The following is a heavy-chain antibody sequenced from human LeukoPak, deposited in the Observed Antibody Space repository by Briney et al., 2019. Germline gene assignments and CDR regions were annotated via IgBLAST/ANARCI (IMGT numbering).Heavy chain of an antibody. Sequence: PSETLSLTCTVSGGSVSSGTYYWSWIRQPPGKGLDCIGYISHSGSTYYNPSLRSRVTISLDTSNNQFSLKLNSVTAADTAVYYCATDILRGDGYNYGSWGQGTLVTVSS. CDR3: ATDILRGDGYNYGS. CDR1: GGSVSSGTYY. J-gene: IGHJ5*02. V-gene: IGHV4-61*01. CDR2: ISHSGST. D-gene: IGHD5-24*01.